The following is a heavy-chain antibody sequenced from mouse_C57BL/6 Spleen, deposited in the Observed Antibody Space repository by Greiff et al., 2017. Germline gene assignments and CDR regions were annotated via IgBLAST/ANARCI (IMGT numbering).Heavy chain of an antibody. D-gene: IGHD2-4*01. CDR1: GYTFTSYW. CDR3: ARTDYDYDWFAY. Sequence: VQLQQSGAELVRPGSSVKLSCKASGYTFTSYWMHWVKQRPIQGLEWIGNIDPSDSETPYNQKFKDKATLTVDKSSSTAYMQLSSLTSEDSAVYYCARTDYDYDWFAYWGQGTLVTVSA. J-gene: IGHJ3*01. V-gene: IGHV1-52*01. CDR2: IDPSDSET.